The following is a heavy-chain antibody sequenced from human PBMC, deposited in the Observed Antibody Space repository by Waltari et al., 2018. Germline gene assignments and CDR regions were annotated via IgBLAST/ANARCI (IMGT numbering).Heavy chain of an antibody. V-gene: IGHV3-74*01. CDR1: GFTFSSYW. CDR3: AREDDSSGYYLQPFDY. Sequence: EVQLVESGGGLVQPGGSLRLSCAASGFTFSSYWMHWVRQAPGKGLVWVSRINRDGSSTSYADSVKGRFTISRDNAKNTLYLQMNSLRAEDTAVYYCAREDDSSGYYLQPFDYWGQGTLVTVSS. D-gene: IGHD3-22*01. CDR2: INRDGSST. J-gene: IGHJ4*02.